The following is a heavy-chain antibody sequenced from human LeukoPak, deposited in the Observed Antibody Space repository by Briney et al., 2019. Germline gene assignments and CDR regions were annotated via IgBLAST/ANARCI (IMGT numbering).Heavy chain of an antibody. CDR2: IWYDGSNK. CDR3: AKDLNRIVVVPAVLDY. V-gene: IGHV3-33*06. CDR1: GFTFSSYG. J-gene: IGHJ4*02. D-gene: IGHD2-2*01. Sequence: PGGSLRLSCAASGFTFSSYGMHWVRQAPGKGLEWVAVIWYDGSNKYYADSVKGRFTIYRDNSKNPLYLQMNSLRAEDTAVYYCAKDLNRIVVVPAVLDYWGQGTLVTVSS.